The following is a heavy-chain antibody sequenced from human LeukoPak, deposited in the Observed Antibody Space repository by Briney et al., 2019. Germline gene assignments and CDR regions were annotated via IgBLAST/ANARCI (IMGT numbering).Heavy chain of an antibody. D-gene: IGHD4-17*01. J-gene: IGHJ5*02. CDR1: GDSFTSVTDY. Sequence: SETLSLTCTVSGDSFTSVTDYWAWIRQPPGKGLEWIASGDYSGGTYYNPSLESRVAISADMSKNQISLKLTSVTGADTAIYYCARVGDYGDYVNWFDPWGPGTLVTVSS. CDR2: GDYSGGT. V-gene: IGHV4-39*07. CDR3: ARVGDYGDYVNWFDP.